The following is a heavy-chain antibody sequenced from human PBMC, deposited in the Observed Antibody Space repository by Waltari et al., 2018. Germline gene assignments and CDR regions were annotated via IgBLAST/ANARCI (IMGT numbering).Heavy chain of an antibody. J-gene: IGHJ4*02. V-gene: IGHV4-4*02. Sequence: QVQLQESGPGLVKPSGTLSLTCAVSGGSISRSNWWSWVRKPPGKGLEWSGEIYHSGSTNYNPSLKSRVTISVDKSKNQFSLKLSSVTAADTAVYYCARVLWFRELSQYYFDYWGQGTLVTVSS. CDR1: GGSISRSNW. CDR2: IYHSGST. CDR3: ARVLWFRELSQYYFDY. D-gene: IGHD3-10*01.